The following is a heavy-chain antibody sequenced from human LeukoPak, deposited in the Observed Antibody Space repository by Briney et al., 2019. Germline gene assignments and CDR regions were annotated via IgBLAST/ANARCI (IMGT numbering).Heavy chain of an antibody. CDR1: GFTFSSYW. CDR3: AKRSYSSSSVH. D-gene: IGHD6-6*01. CDR2: IKQDGSEK. Sequence: PGGSLRLSCAASGFTFSSYWMSWVRQAPGKGLEWVANIKQDGSEKYYVDSVKGRFTISRDNSKNTLYLQMNSLRAEDTAVYYCAKRSYSSSSVHWGQGTLVTVSS. V-gene: IGHV3-7*03. J-gene: IGHJ4*02.